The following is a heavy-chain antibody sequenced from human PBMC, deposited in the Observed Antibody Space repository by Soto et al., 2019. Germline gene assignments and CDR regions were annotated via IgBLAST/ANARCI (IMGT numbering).Heavy chain of an antibody. CDR2: IDWDDDK. Sequence: SGPTLVNPTQTLTLTCTFSGFSLSTSGMCVSWIRQPPGKALEWLALIDWDDDKYYSTSLKTRLTITKDTSKNQVVLTMTNMDPVDTATYYCAHSWFGDQSLNYGMDVWGQGTTVTVSS. J-gene: IGHJ6*02. CDR3: AHSWFGDQSLNYGMDV. V-gene: IGHV2-70*12. CDR1: GFSLSTSGMC. D-gene: IGHD3-10*01.